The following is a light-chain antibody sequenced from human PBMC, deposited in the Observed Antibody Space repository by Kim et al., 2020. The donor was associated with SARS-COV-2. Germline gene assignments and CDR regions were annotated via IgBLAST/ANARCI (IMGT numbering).Light chain of an antibody. CDR2: LNSDGSH. Sequence: VKLTCTLRSGHSSYAIAWHQQQPEKGPRYLMKLNSDGSHSKGDGIPDRFSGSSSGAERYLTISSLQSEDEADYYCQTWGTGIWVFGGGTQLTVL. CDR1: SGHSSYA. CDR3: QTWGTGIWV. V-gene: IGLV4-69*01. J-gene: IGLJ3*02.